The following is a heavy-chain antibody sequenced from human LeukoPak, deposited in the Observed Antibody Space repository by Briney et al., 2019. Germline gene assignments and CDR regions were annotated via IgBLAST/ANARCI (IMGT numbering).Heavy chain of an antibody. CDR3: ASYCSSTSCYRAAFDI. Sequence: SETLSLTCTVSGGSINSYYWSWIRQPPGRGLEWIGSIHYSGSTSYNPSLRSRVTISVDKSKNQFFLKLSSVTATDTAVYYCASYCSSTSCYRAAFDIWGQGTMVTVSS. V-gene: IGHV4-59*01. D-gene: IGHD2-2*01. CDR1: GGSINSYY. J-gene: IGHJ3*02. CDR2: IHYSGST.